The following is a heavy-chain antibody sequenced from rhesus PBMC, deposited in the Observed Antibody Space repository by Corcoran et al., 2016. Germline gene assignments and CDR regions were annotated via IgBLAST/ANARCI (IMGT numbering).Heavy chain of an antibody. D-gene: IGHD6-43*01. J-gene: IGHJ4*01. Sequence: QVQLQESGPGLVKPSETLSLTCAVSGGSISGDSWNWIRQPPGEGLEWFGYIGGAWGSTYYPPALRSRVTNSTDTSKNQFSLKLTSVTAADTAMYYCSRGDSSSRLGSYWGQGVLVTVSS. CDR2: IGGAWGST. CDR3: SRGDSSSRLGSY. V-gene: IGHV4-165*02. CDR1: GGSISGDS.